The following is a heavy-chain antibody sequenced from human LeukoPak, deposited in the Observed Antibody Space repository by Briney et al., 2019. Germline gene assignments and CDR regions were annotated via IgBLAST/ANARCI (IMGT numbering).Heavy chain of an antibody. CDR1: GGSISSGSYY. CDR3: ATNSYGHYQYYYYMDV. J-gene: IGHJ6*03. D-gene: IGHD5-18*01. Sequence: PSETLSLTCTVSGGSISSGSYYWSWIRQPAGKGLEWIGRVYTSGSTNYNPSLNSRVTISIDTSKNQFSLKLSSVTAADTAVYYCATNSYGHYQYYYYMDVWGKGTTVTISS. V-gene: IGHV4-61*02. CDR2: VYTSGST.